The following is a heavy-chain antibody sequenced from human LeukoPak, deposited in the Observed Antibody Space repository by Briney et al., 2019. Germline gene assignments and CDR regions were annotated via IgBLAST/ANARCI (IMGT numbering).Heavy chain of an antibody. J-gene: IGHJ4*02. D-gene: IGHD3-22*01. Sequence: ASVTVSCKASGYTFTNYYMHWVRQAPGQGLEWVGIINPSGGSTNYALKFQGRVTMTRDTSTSTVYMELSSLRSDDTAVYYCARGSSYYDSVGFAVYWGQGTLVTVSS. CDR1: GYTFTNYY. CDR3: ARGSSYYDSVGFAVY. V-gene: IGHV1-46*01. CDR2: INPSGGST.